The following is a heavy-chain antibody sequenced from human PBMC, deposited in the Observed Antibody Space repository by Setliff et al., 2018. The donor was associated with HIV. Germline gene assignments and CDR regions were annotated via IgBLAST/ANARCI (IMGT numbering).Heavy chain of an antibody. J-gene: IGHJ3*02. D-gene: IGHD3-22*01. CDR3: AKSFIVVKDAFDI. V-gene: IGHV3-23*01. CDR2: IRGYDEAT. CDR1: GFTFSSFA. Sequence: GGSLRLSCAASGFTFSSFAMTWVRQAPGKGLEWVTTIRGYDEATHYTDSVKGRFTISRDISRNTLYLQMNSLRVEDTAVYYCAKSFIVVKDAFDIWGQGTMVTVSS.